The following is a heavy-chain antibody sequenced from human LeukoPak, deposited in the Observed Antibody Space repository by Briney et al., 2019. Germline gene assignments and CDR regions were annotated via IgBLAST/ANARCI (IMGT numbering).Heavy chain of an antibody. CDR1: GFTFSDYY. Sequence: PGGSLRLSCAASGFTFSDYYMSWIRQAPAKGLEWVSYISSSGSTIYHADSVKGRFTISRDNAKNSLYLQMNSLRAEDTAVYYCASSVLWFGELPSKYKWFDPWGQGTLVTVSS. J-gene: IGHJ5*02. CDR2: ISSSGSTI. CDR3: ASSVLWFGELPSKYKWFDP. V-gene: IGHV3-11*04. D-gene: IGHD3-10*01.